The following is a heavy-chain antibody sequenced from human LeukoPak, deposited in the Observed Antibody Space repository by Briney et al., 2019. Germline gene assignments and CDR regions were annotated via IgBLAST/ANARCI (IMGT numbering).Heavy chain of an antibody. CDR1: GFTFSSYG. Sequence: TGGSLRLSCAASGFTFSSYGMHWVRQAPGKGLEWVAVISYDGSNKYYADSVKGRFTISRDNSKNTLYLQVNSLRAEDTAVYYCARDYDSSGYYWKYYFDYWGQGTLVTVSS. CDR2: ISYDGSNK. CDR3: ARDYDSSGYYWKYYFDY. D-gene: IGHD3-22*01. V-gene: IGHV3-30*03. J-gene: IGHJ4*02.